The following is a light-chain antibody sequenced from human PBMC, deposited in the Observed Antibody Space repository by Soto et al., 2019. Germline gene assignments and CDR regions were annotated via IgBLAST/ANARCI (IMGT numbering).Light chain of an antibody. CDR3: QQYNNWLT. Sequence: EIVMTQSPATLSVPPGERATLSCRASQSVSSNLAWYQQKPGQAPRLLIYGASTRATGIPARFSGSGSGTEFTLTISSPQSEDFAVYYCQQYNNWLTFGGGTKVEIK. J-gene: IGKJ4*01. CDR2: GAS. V-gene: IGKV3-15*01. CDR1: QSVSSN.